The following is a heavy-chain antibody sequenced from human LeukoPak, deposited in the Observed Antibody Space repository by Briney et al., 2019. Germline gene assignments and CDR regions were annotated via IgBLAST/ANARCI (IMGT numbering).Heavy chain of an antibody. V-gene: IGHV3-23*01. CDR3: ARTLAAAGTLYFDY. J-gene: IGHJ4*02. D-gene: IGHD6-13*01. Sequence: GGSLRLSCAASGFTFSSYAMSWVRQAPGKGLEWVSAISGSGGSTYYADSVKGRFTISRDNAKNSLYLQMNSLRDEDTAVYYCARTLAAAGTLYFDYWGQGTLVTVSS. CDR2: ISGSGGST. CDR1: GFTFSSYA.